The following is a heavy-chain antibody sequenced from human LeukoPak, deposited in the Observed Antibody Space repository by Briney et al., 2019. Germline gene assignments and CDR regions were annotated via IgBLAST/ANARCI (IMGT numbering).Heavy chain of an antibody. CDR2: ISSSSSYI. CDR1: GFTFSSYS. D-gene: IGHD3-22*01. CDR3: AAEYYDSSGYSRFDY. J-gene: IGHJ4*02. V-gene: IGHV3-21*01. Sequence: GGSLRLSCAASGFTFSSYSMNWVRQAPGKGLEWVSSISSSSSYIYYADSVKGRFTTSRDNAKNSLYLQMNSLRAEDTAVYYCAAEYYDSSGYSRFDYWGQGTLVTVSS.